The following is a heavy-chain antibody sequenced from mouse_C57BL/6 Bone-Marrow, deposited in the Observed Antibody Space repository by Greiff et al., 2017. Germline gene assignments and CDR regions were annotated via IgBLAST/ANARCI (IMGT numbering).Heavy chain of an antibody. CDR3: ARRGWLLPFAY. D-gene: IGHD2-3*01. CDR2: IYPRSGNT. V-gene: IGHV1-81*01. J-gene: IGHJ3*01. CDR1: GYTFTSYG. Sequence: VQLQQSGAELARPGASVKLTCKASGYTFTSYGISWVQQRPGQGLEWIGEIYPRSGNTYYNEKFKGKGTLTADKSSSTAYMELLSLTSEYAAVDFCARRGWLLPFAYWGQGTLVTVSA.